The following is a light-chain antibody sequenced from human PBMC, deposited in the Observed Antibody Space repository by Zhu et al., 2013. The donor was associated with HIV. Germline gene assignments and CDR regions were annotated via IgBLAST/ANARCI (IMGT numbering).Light chain of an antibody. J-gene: IGLJ2*01. CDR1: SSDIGGYDF. CDR3: SSFFSSNSVI. CDR2: DVN. Sequence: QSALTQPASMSGSPGQSITISCTGTSSDIGGYDFVSWYQQHPDKAPKLIIYDVNNRPSGVSVRFSGSKSGYTASLTISGLQAEDEAFYYCSSFFSSNSVIFGGGTKLTVL. V-gene: IGLV2-14*03.